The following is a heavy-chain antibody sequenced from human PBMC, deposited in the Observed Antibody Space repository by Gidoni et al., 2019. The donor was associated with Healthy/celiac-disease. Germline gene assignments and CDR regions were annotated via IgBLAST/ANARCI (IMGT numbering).Heavy chain of an antibody. Sequence: QVQLVESGGGVVQPGRSLRLSCAASGFTFSSYGMHWVRQAPGKGLEWVAVIWYDGSNKDYAGYVKGRFTISRDNSKTTLYLQMNSLRAEDTAVYYCARDLRGLGLWFGDDYWGQGTLVTVSS. J-gene: IGHJ4*02. D-gene: IGHD3-10*01. CDR1: GFTFSSYG. CDR2: IWYDGSNK. CDR3: ARDLRGLGLWFGDDY. V-gene: IGHV3-33*01.